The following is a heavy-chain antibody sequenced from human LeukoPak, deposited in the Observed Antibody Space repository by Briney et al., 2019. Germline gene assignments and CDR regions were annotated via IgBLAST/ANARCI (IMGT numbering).Heavy chain of an antibody. D-gene: IGHD3-16*01. CDR2: IGARGGVT. CDR1: GLTFSSYS. Sequence: PGGSLRLSCAASGLTFSSYSMSWIRQAPGKGLEWVSAIGARGGVTYYADSVKGRFTLSRDNSKNTLYLQMNSLRAEDTAVYYCAKHEGAMPFDFWGRGTLVTVSS. V-gene: IGHV3-23*01. J-gene: IGHJ4*02. CDR3: AKHEGAMPFDF.